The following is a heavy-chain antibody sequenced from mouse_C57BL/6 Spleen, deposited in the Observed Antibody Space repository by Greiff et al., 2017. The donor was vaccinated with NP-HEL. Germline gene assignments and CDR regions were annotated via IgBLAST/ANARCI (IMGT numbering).Heavy chain of an antibody. CDR3: ARSPNWDDWYFDV. Sequence: QVQLKQSGPGLVQPSQSLSITCTVSGFSLTSYGVHWVRQSPGKGLEWLGVIWSGGSTDYNAAFISRLSISKDNSKSQVFFKMNSLQADDTAIYYCARSPNWDDWYFDVWGTGTTVTVSS. J-gene: IGHJ1*03. V-gene: IGHV2-2*01. CDR1: GFSLTSYG. D-gene: IGHD4-1*01. CDR2: IWSGGST.